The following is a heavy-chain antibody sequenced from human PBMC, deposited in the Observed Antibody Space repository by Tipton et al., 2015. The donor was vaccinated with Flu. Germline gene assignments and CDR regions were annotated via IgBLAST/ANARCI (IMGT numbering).Heavy chain of an antibody. Sequence: TLSLTCTVSGYSISSGYYWGWIRQPPGKGLKWIGSIYHSGSTYYNPSLKSRVTISVDTSKNQFSLKLSSVTAADTAVYYCARGPEQWLVNPHYFDYWGQGTLVTVSS. CDR2: IYHSGST. D-gene: IGHD6-19*01. CDR3: ARGPEQWLVNPHYFDY. J-gene: IGHJ4*02. V-gene: IGHV4-38-2*02. CDR1: GYSISSGYY.